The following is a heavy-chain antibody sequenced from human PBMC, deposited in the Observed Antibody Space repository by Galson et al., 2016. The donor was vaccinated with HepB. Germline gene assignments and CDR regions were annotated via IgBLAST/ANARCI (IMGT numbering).Heavy chain of an antibody. CDR1: GLTFSSHW. V-gene: IGHV3-7*03. D-gene: IGHD2-2*01. J-gene: IGHJ4*02. CDR3: AHAPNLYYFDN. CDR2: IKQDGSER. Sequence: SLRLSCAASGLTFSSHWMSWVRQAPGKGLEWVANIKQDGSERYYVDSVKGRFTISRDNAKNSLYLQMNSLRVEDTAVYYCAHAPNLYYFDNWGQGTLVTASS.